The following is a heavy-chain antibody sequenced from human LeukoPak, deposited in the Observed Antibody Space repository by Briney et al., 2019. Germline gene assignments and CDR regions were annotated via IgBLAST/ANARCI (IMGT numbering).Heavy chain of an antibody. V-gene: IGHV3-74*01. CDR3: VRAWDY. Sequence: GSLRLSCVASGFTFDDYAMYWVRQAPGKGLVWVSRISPDGSITDFADSVKGRFAISRDNAKNTVFLQMNSLRAEDTALYYCVRAWDYWGQGSLVTVSS. CDR1: GFTFDDYA. J-gene: IGHJ4*02. CDR2: ISPDGSIT.